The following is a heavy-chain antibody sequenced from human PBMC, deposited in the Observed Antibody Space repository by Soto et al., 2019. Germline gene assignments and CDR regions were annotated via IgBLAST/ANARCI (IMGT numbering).Heavy chain of an antibody. Sequence: SETLSLTCAVDGGSFSDYSWTCIRQPPGKGLEWIGEINHNGSTYYNPSLKSRVTISVDTSKNQFSLKLTSVTAADTAVYYCAGSYGSGSYFVSENNWFDPWGQGTLVTVSS. J-gene: IGHJ5*02. CDR3: AGSYGSGSYFVSENNWFDP. CDR1: GGSFSDYS. D-gene: IGHD3-10*01. V-gene: IGHV4-34*01. CDR2: INHNGST.